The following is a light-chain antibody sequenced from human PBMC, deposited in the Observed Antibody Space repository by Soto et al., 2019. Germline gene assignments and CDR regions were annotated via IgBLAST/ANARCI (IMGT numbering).Light chain of an antibody. CDR2: VNSDGSH. V-gene: IGLV4-69*01. CDR3: QTWGTGIRV. CDR1: SGHSRYA. J-gene: IGLJ3*02. Sequence: QPVLTQSPSASASLGASVKLTCTLSSGHSRYAIAWHQQQPEKGPRYLMKVNSDGSHNKGDGIPDRFSGPSSGAERYLTISSLQSEDEADYYCQTWGTGIRVFGGGTQLTVL.